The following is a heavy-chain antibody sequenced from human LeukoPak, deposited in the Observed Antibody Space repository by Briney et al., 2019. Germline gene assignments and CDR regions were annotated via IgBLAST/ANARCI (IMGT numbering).Heavy chain of an antibody. D-gene: IGHD3-22*01. CDR2: ITGGGDNT. CDR3: ANQKSGYYYLFDF. Sequence: GGSLRLSCVASGFTFSSNAMSWVRQAPGKGLEWVSSITGGGDNTYYADSVKGRFTISRDNSKNTLSLQMNSLRAEDTAIYYCANQKSGYYYLFDFWGQGALVTVSS. V-gene: IGHV3-23*01. CDR1: GFTFSSNA. J-gene: IGHJ5*01.